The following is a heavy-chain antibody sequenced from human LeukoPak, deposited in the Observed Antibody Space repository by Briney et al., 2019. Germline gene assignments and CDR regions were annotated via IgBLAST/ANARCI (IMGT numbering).Heavy chain of an antibody. D-gene: IGHD6-13*01. CDR2: IYHSGST. V-gene: IGHV4-4*02. CDR3: ARVSAAAGTFPGYFDY. J-gene: IGHJ4*02. CDR1: GGSISSSNW. Sequence: SETLSLTCAVSGGSISSSNWWSWVRQPPGKGLEWIGEIYHSGSTNYNPSLKSRVTISVDKSKNQFSLKLSSVTAADTAVYYCARVSAAAGTFPGYFDYWGQGTLVTVSS.